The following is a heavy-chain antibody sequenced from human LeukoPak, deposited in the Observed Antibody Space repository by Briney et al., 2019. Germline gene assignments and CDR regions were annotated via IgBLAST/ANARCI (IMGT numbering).Heavy chain of an antibody. CDR1: GFTFSSYG. Sequence: GRSLRQSCAASGFTFSSYGMHSVRQAPGKGLEWVAVISYDGSNKYYADSVKGRFTISRDNSKNTLYLQMNSLRAEDTAVYYCAKDQGKQWLVLDYWGQGTLVTVSS. CDR3: AKDQGKQWLVLDY. J-gene: IGHJ4*02. V-gene: IGHV3-30*18. CDR2: ISYDGSNK. D-gene: IGHD6-19*01.